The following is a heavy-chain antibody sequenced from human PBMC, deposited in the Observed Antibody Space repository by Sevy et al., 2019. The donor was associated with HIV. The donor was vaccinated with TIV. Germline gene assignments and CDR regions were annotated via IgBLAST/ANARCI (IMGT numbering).Heavy chain of an antibody. V-gene: IGHV3-30*04. J-gene: IGHJ4*01. CDR3: ARDVPHLLPRELSRGSDY. D-gene: IGHD3-16*01. Sequence: GGSLRLSCAASGFTFSNYAVHWVRQAPGKGLEWVAVISYDEINKDYADSVKGRFTISRDNSKNTLYLQMNSLRAEDTAVYFCARDVPHLLPRELSRGSDYWGPGTLVTVSS. CDR2: ISYDEINK. CDR1: GFTFSNYA.